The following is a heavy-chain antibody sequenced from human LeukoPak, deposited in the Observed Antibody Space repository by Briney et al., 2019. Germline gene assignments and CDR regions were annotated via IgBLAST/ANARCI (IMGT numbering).Heavy chain of an antibody. CDR1: GFTFNTYG. CDR2: ISGSGGAT. CDR3: ARDLLLYCGGDCRSDAFDI. V-gene: IGHV3-23*01. J-gene: IGHJ3*02. D-gene: IGHD2-21*02. Sequence: GGSLRLSCAASGFTFNTYGMSWVRQAPGKGLEWVSGISGSGGATYYADSVKGRFTISRDDPHNTLYLQMNSLRAEDTAVYYCARDLLLYCGGDCRSDAFDIWGQGTMVTVSS.